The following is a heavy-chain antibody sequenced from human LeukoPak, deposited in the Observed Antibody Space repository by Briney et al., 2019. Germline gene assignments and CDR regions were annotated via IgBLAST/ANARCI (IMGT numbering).Heavy chain of an antibody. Sequence: GESLKISCKGSGYSFTTYWIAWVRPMPGKGLEWMGIIYPDDSDTRYSPSFQGQVTISADKSITTAYLQWGSLKASDTAVYYCAKGGIIVGETSHFDYWGQGTLVTVSS. CDR3: AKGGIIVGETSHFDY. CDR2: IYPDDSDT. J-gene: IGHJ4*02. CDR1: GYSFTTYW. D-gene: IGHD1-26*01. V-gene: IGHV5-51*01.